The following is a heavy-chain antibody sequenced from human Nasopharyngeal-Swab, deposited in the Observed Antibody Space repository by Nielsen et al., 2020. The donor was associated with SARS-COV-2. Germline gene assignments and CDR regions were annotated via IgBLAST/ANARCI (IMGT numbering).Heavy chain of an antibody. CDR2: IYYNGNT. J-gene: IGHJ4*02. V-gene: IGHV4-34*01. Sequence: GSLRLSCAVYGGSFSGYYWSWIRQPPGKGLEWIGNIYYNGNTYQNPSLKSRLTISVDKSKNQFSLQLSSVTAADTAVYYCVRSSSWYYFDYWAQGTQVTVSS. D-gene: IGHD6-13*01. CDR1: GGSFSGYY. CDR3: VRSSSWYYFDY.